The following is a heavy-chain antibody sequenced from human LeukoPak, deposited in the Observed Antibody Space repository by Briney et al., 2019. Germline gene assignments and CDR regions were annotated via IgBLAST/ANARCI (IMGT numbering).Heavy chain of an antibody. CDR2: IYYSGST. CDR1: GGSISGYY. CDR3: ARVINPPQYYYDSSGPNWYFDL. Sequence: SETLSLTCTVSGGSISGYYWSWIRQPPGKGLEWIGYIYYSGSTYYNPSLKSRVTISVDRSKNQFSLKLSSVTAADTAVYYCARVINPPQYYYDSSGPNWYFDLWGRGTLVTVSS. D-gene: IGHD3-22*01. J-gene: IGHJ2*01. V-gene: IGHV4-59*12.